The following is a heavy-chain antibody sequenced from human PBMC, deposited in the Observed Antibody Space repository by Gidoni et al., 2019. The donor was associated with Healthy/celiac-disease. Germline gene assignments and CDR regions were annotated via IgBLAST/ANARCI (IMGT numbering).Heavy chain of an antibody. Sequence: QVQLQESGPGLVKPSETLSLPFTSSGCSISRYSWSWNRQPPGKGLEWIGYIYYSGSTHYNPSLKSRVTLSVETSKTQFSLKLSSVTAADTAVYYCARESGWYYFDYWGQGTLVTVSS. CDR3: ARESGWYYFDY. CDR2: IYYSGST. D-gene: IGHD6-19*01. J-gene: IGHJ4*02. CDR1: GCSISRYS. V-gene: IGHV4-59*01.